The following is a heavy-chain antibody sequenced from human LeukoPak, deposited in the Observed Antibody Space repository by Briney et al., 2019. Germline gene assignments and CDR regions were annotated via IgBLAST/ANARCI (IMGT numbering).Heavy chain of an antibody. CDR3: RAWIDSFDI. V-gene: IGHV3-53*01. Sequence: GGSLRLSCAASGFIVRSREMSWVRQAPGKGLEWVSVLDIGGNTYYADSVKGRFAISRDTSKNTLYLQLNRLRVEDTAVYYCRAWIDSFDIWGQGTVVTVSS. CDR2: LDIGGNT. D-gene: IGHD1-1*01. J-gene: IGHJ3*02. CDR1: GFIVRSRE.